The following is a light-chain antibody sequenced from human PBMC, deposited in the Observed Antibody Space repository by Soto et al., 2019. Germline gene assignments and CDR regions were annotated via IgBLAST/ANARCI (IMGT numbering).Light chain of an antibody. CDR3: QQYNSSRA. J-gene: IGKJ1*01. Sequence: DIQMTQSPSTLSASVGDRVTITCRASQSISSWLAWYQQKPGKAPKLLIYKASSLESGVPSRLSGSGSGTEFTLTISSMKPDDFATYYCQQYNSSRAFGQGTKVDIK. CDR2: KAS. V-gene: IGKV1-5*03. CDR1: QSISSW.